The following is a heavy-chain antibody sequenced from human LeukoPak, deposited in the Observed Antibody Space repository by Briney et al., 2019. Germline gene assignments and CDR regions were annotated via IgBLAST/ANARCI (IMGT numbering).Heavy chain of an antibody. V-gene: IGHV3-64*01. CDR2: ISSDGGST. Sequence: GGSLRLSCAASGFTFSSYGMHWVRQAPGKGLEYVSAISSDGGSTYYANSVKGRFIISRDNSKNMLYLQMGSPREEDMAVYHCARRGYSSGYPDWWGQGTLVTVSS. CDR3: ARRGYSSGYPDW. CDR1: GFTFSSYG. J-gene: IGHJ4*02. D-gene: IGHD3-22*01.